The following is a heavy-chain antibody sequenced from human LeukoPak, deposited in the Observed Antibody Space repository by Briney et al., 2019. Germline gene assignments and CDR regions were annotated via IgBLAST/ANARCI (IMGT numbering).Heavy chain of an antibody. CDR2: INPTGGST. CDR3: ARDDGLTMVRGANSPYGMDV. J-gene: IGHJ6*02. CDR1: GYTFPSYF. Sequence: ASVKVSCKASGYTFPSYFMHWVRQAPGQGLEWMGIINPTGGSTTYAQKFQGRVTTTRDTSTSTAYMELRSLRSDDTAVYYCARDDGLTMVRGANSPYGMDVWGQGTTVTVSS. V-gene: IGHV1-46*01. D-gene: IGHD3-10*01.